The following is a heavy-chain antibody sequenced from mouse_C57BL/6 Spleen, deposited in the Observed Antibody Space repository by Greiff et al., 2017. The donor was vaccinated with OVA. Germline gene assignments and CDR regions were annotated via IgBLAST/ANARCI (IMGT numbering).Heavy chain of an antibody. Sequence: EVKLVESGGGLVKPGGSLKLSCAASGFTFSSYAMSWVRQTPEKRLEWVATISDGGSYTYYPDNVKGRFTISRDNAKNNLYLQMSHLKSEDTAVYYCARGENYFDCWGQGTTLTVSS. CDR3: ARGENYFDC. CDR1: GFTFSSYA. CDR2: ISDGGSYT. V-gene: IGHV5-4*03. J-gene: IGHJ2*01.